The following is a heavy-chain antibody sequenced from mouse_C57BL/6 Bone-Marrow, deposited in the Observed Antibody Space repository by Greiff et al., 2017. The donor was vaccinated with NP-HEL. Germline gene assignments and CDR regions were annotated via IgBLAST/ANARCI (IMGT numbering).Heavy chain of an antibody. CDR2: ISDGGSYT. Sequence: EVQRVESGGGLVKPGGSLKLSCAASGFTFSSYAMSWVRQTPEKRLEWVATISDGGSYTYYPDNVKGRFTISRDNAKNNLYLQMSHLKSEDTAMYYCARDRYWGQGTTLTVSS. CDR1: GFTFSSYA. CDR3: ARDRY. J-gene: IGHJ2*01. V-gene: IGHV5-4*01.